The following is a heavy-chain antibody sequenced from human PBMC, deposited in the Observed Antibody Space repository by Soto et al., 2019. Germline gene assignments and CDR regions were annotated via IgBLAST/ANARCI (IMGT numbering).Heavy chain of an antibody. CDR3: ASLTLYYDSSGYSRDPDYFDY. CDR2: IYYSGNT. D-gene: IGHD3-22*01. V-gene: IGHV4-31*03. CDR1: CDSVPNGGSY. J-gene: IGHJ4*02. Sequence: TLSLTCPISCDSVPNGGSYWIWSRQLPVKGLEWIGYIYYSGNTYYNPSLRSRVTISVDTSQNHFSLILSSVTAADTAVYYCASLTLYYDSSGYSRDPDYFDYWGQGTLVT.